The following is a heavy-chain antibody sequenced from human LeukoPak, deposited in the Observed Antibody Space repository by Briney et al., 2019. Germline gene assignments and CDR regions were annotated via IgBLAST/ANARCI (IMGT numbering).Heavy chain of an antibody. V-gene: IGHV3-66*01. CDR3: ARGYDILTGYPYYFDY. D-gene: IGHD3-9*01. J-gene: IGHJ4*02. CDR1: GFTVSSNY. CDR2: ICSGGNT. Sequence: GGSLRLPCVVSGFTVSSNYMNWVRQAPGKGLEWVSDICSGGNTDYADSVKGRFTISRDNSKNTLYLQMNSLRAEDTAVYYCARGYDILTGYPYYFDYWGQGTLVTVSS.